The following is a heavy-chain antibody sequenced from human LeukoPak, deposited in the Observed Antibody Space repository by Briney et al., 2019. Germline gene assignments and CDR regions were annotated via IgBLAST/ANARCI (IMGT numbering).Heavy chain of an antibody. CDR2: IYSGGST. Sequence: GGSLRLSCAASGFTVNSNYMSWVRQAPGKGLEWVSVIYSGGSTYYADSVKGRFTISRDNSKNTLYLQMNSLRAEDTAVYYCAKDGCRSGSCYSLGGDYYYYGMDVWGQGTTVTVSS. V-gene: IGHV3-53*01. J-gene: IGHJ6*02. CDR1: GFTVNSNY. D-gene: IGHD2-15*01. CDR3: AKDGCRSGSCYSLGGDYYYYGMDV.